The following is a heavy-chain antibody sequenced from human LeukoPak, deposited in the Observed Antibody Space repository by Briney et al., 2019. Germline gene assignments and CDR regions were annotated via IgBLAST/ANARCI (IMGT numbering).Heavy chain of an antibody. V-gene: IGHV4-39*07. CDR3: ARTGTPRDFDY. CDR2: IYHSGST. CDR1: GGSISSSSYY. Sequence: SETLSLTCTVSGGSISSSSYYWGWIRQPPGKGLEWIGEIYHSGSTNYNPSLKSRVTISVDKSKNQFSLKLSSVTAADTAVYYCARTGTPRDFDYWGQGTLVTVSS. D-gene: IGHD2-15*01. J-gene: IGHJ4*02.